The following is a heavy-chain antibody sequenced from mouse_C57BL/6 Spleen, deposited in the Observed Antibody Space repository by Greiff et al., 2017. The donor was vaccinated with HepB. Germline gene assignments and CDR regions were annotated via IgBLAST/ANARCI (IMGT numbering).Heavy chain of an antibody. CDR3: ARYGTSFAY. D-gene: IGHD1-1*01. CDR1: GYSFTGYY. CDR2: INPSTGGT. V-gene: IGHV1-42*01. Sequence: VQLQQSGPELVKPGASVKISCKASGYSFTGYYMNWVKQSPEKSLEWIGEINPSTGGTTYNQKFKAKATLTVDKSSSTAYIQLKSLTSEDSAVYYCARYGTSFAYWGQGTLVTVSA. J-gene: IGHJ3*01.